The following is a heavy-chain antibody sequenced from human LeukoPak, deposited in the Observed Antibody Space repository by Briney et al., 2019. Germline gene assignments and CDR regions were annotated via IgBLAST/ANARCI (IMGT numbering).Heavy chain of an antibody. CDR2: IYTSGST. Sequence: SETLSLTCTVSRGSISSGSYYWSWIRQPAGKGLEWIGRIYTSGSTNYNPSLKSRVTISVDTSKNQFSLKLSSVTAADTAVYYCARDRLGGNSNWFDPWGQGTLVTVSS. CDR3: ARDRLGGNSNWFDP. CDR1: RGSISSGSYY. V-gene: IGHV4-61*02. D-gene: IGHD4-23*01. J-gene: IGHJ5*02.